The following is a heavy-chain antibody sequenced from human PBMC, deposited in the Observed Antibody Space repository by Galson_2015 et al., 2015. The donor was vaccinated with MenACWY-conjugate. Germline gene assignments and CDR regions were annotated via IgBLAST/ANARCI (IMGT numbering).Heavy chain of an antibody. CDR1: GITFSSYA. CDR3: AQGAGSRWFDP. D-gene: IGHD3-10*01. J-gene: IGHJ5*02. V-gene: IGHV3-23*01. Sequence: LRLSCAASGITFSSYAMSWVRQAPGKGLEWVSSISTTGGTTYYADSVKGRFTISRDNSKNTLYLRMNRLRAGDTAVYYCAQGAGSRWFDPWGQGTLVIVSS. CDR2: ISTTGGTT.